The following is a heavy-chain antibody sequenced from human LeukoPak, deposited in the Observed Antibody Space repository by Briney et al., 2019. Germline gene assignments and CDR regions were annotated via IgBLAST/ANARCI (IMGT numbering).Heavy chain of an antibody. CDR2: ISFDGRNS. CDR3: ARAPVYFGDYYFDF. D-gene: IGHD3-10*01. V-gene: IGHV3-30*04. J-gene: IGHJ4*02. Sequence: PGRSLRLSCAASGFTFTSYAMHSVRQAPGKGLEWVAVISFDGRNSYYAGSVRGRFTISRDNSKDTLYLQMNNLRPEDTAVYYCARAPVYFGDYYFDFWGQGTLVTVSS. CDR1: GFTFTSYA.